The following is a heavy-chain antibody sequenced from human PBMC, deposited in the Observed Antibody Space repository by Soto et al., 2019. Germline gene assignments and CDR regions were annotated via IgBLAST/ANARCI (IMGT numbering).Heavy chain of an antibody. CDR1: GFTFSSYS. CDR3: ARDREQLAEFAYYYGMDV. V-gene: IGHV3-48*02. D-gene: IGHD6-13*01. J-gene: IGHJ6*02. Sequence: GGSLRLSCAASGFTFSSYSMNWVRQAPGKGLEWVSYISSSSSTIYYADSVKGRFTISRDNAKNSLYLQMNSLRDEDTAVYYCARDREQLAEFAYYYGMDVWGQGTTVTVSS. CDR2: ISSSSSTI.